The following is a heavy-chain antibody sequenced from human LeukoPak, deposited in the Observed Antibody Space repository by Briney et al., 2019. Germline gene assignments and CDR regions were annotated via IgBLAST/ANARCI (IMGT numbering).Heavy chain of an antibody. CDR2: IISSGSST. Sequence: GGSLRLSCAASGFSFSNYYMVWVRQAPGKGPEWVSGIISSGSSTNYADSVRGRFTVSRDNAKNSLFLQMNRLRPEDSAVYYCARADSSSWFDYWGQGSLVTVSS. CDR1: GFSFSNYY. CDR3: ARADSSSWFDY. J-gene: IGHJ4*02. D-gene: IGHD3-22*01. V-gene: IGHV3-11*05.